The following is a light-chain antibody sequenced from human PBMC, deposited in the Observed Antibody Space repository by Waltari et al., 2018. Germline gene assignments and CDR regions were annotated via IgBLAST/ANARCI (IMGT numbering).Light chain of an antibody. CDR3: AAWDDSLNGYV. CDR2: STN. V-gene: IGLV1-44*01. J-gene: IGLJ1*01. Sequence: QSALTQPPSASGTPGQRVTISCSGRRSNIGSNTVAWYQQVPGMAPKFLISSTNERPLGVPGRFAVSKSGSSASLAISALQSEDEADYYCAAWDDSLNGYVFGTGTTVTV. CDR1: RSNIGSNT.